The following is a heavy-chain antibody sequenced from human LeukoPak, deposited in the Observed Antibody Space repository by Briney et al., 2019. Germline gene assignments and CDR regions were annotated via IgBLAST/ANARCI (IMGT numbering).Heavy chain of an antibody. Sequence: SETLSLTCTVSGASIRSSGPYWSWIRQHLGKGLEWIGYIYSSGGTYYNPSLKSRVTISIDTSKNQFSLKLSSVTAADTAVYFCARDTGHSYGTLDYWGQGTLVTVSS. CDR2: IYSSGGT. D-gene: IGHD5-18*01. CDR3: ARDTGHSYGTLDY. J-gene: IGHJ4*02. CDR1: GASIRSSGPY. V-gene: IGHV4-31*03.